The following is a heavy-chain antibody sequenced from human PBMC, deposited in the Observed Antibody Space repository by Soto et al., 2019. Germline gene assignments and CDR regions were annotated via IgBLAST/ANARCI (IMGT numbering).Heavy chain of an antibody. Sequence: SETLSLTCTVSGGSISTTSFYWAWIRQPPGKGLEWIGSINYSGTTYYTSSLRSRVTISVDTSKNQFSLKMSSVTAADTSVYYCGRFIFCLKPSGFFAYGGRGPRVPVSS. J-gene: IGHJ4*02. CDR2: INYSGTT. CDR1: GGSISTTSFY. V-gene: IGHV4-39*01. D-gene: IGHD6-25*01. CDR3: GRFIFCLKPSGFFAY.